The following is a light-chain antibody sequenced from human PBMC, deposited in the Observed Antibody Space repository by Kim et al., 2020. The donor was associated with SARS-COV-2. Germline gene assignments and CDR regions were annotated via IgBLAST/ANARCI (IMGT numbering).Light chain of an antibody. CDR2: SAS. CDR1: QGISRY. Sequence: ASVGDRFTITCRASQGISRYLVWYQQKAGKAPNLLIYSASTLQSGVPSRFSGSGSGTEFTLTISSLQPEDSATYYCHQVNSYPLTFGGGTRLEIK. CDR3: HQVNSYPLT. J-gene: IGKJ5*01. V-gene: IGKV1-9*01.